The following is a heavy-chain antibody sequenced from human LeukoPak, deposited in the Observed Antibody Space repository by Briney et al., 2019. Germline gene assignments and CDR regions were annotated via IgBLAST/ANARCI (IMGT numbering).Heavy chain of an antibody. CDR1: GYTLTELS. Sequence: ASVNVSCKVSGYTLTELSMHWVRQAPGKGLEWMGGFDPEDGETIYAQKFQGRVTMTEDTSTDTAYMELSSLRSEDTAVYYCATAGDSSGYFPEYFDYWGQGTLVTVSS. V-gene: IGHV1-24*01. CDR3: ATAGDSSGYFPEYFDY. D-gene: IGHD3-22*01. J-gene: IGHJ4*02. CDR2: FDPEDGET.